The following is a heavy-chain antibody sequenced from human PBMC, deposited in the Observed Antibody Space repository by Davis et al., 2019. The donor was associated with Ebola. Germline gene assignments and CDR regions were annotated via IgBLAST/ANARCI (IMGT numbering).Heavy chain of an antibody. CDR3: ARHASVAYFDY. Sequence: GGSLRLSCAASGFTFSDYYMSWIRQAPGKGLEWISYISSSSSDTNYADSVKGRFTISRDNAKNPLYLQMNNLRAEDTAIYYFARHASVAYFDYWGQGTLVTVSS. D-gene: IGHD3-10*01. J-gene: IGHJ4*02. CDR2: ISSSSSDT. V-gene: IGHV3-11*06. CDR1: GFTFSDYY.